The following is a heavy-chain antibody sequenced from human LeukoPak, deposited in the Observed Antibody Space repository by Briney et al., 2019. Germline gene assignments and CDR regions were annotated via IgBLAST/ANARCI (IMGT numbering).Heavy chain of an antibody. Sequence: GASVKVSCKASGYTFTSYYMHWVRQAPGQGLEWMGIINPSGGSTSYAQKFQGRVTMTRDTSTSTVYMELSSLRSEDTAVYYCAAIWDYYGSGSPNYYYHYGMDVWGQGTTVTVSS. CDR1: GYTFTSYY. CDR2: INPSGGST. J-gene: IGHJ6*02. V-gene: IGHV1-46*01. D-gene: IGHD3-10*01. CDR3: AAIWDYYGSGSPNYYYHYGMDV.